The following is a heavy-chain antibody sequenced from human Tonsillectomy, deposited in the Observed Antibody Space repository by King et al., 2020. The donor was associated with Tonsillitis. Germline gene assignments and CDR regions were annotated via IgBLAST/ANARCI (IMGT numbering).Heavy chain of an antibody. V-gene: IGHV3-33*08. D-gene: IGHD4-17*01. CDR1: GFTFSSYV. Sequence: VQLVESGGGVVQPGRSLRLSCAASGFTFSSYVMHWVRQAPGKGLEWVAVIWYDGSNKYYADSVKGRFTISRDNSKNTLYLQMNSLRAEDTAVYYCARGSVTDYGALWADYFDYWGQGTLVTVSS. J-gene: IGHJ4*02. CDR3: ARGSVTDYGALWADYFDY. CDR2: IWYDGSNK.